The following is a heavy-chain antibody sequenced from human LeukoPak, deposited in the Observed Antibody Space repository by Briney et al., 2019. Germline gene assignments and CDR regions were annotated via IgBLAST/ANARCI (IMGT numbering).Heavy chain of an antibody. CDR2: ISGSGGST. J-gene: IGHJ4*02. CDR1: GFTFSNYW. D-gene: IGHD4-17*01. Sequence: GGSLRLSCAASGFTFSNYWMSWVRQAPGKGLEWVSVISGSGGSTDYADSVKGRFTISRDNSKNTLYLQMNSLRAEDTAVYFCAKDLRTTSGLGFFDYWGQGTLVTVSS. CDR3: AKDLRTTSGLGFFDY. V-gene: IGHV3-23*01.